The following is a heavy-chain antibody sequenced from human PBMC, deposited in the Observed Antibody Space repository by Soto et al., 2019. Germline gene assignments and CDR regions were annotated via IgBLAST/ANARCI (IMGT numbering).Heavy chain of an antibody. CDR2: IWNDGNGY. CDR1: GFNFNNYG. J-gene: IGHJ6*02. D-gene: IGHD6-13*01. V-gene: IGHV3-33*01. CDR3: ASRQIYPPTRGAASARGGMGF. Sequence: QVQLVESGGGGVQPGRSLRLSGAASGFNFNNYGMHWVRQAPGKGLEWVAVIWNDGNGYYYANSVKGRFTISRDNSKNTMYLQMSSLGAKDTAVYYCASRQIYPPTRGAASARGGMGFWGQGTTVTVSS.